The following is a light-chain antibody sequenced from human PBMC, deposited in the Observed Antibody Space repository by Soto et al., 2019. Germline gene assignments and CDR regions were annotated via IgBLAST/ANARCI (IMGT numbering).Light chain of an antibody. CDR2: DAS. CDR3: QQRSSWPRT. V-gene: IGKV3-11*01. J-gene: IGKJ1*01. CDR1: QSVSSY. Sequence: EIVLTQSPATLSLSPGERATISCRASQSVSSYLAWYQKKPGQAPRLLIYDASNRATGIPARFSGSGSGTDFALTISSLEPEDFAVYYCQQRSSWPRTFGQGTKVDIK.